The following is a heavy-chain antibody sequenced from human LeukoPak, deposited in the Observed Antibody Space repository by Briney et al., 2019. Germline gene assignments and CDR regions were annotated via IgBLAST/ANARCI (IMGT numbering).Heavy chain of an antibody. V-gene: IGHV3-30*04. J-gene: IGHJ6*03. CDR3: ARDLYYYYYMDV. CDR1: GFTFSSYA. CDR2: ISYDGSNK. Sequence: GRSLRLSCAASGFTFSSYAMHWVRQAPGKGLEWGAVISYDGSNKYYADSVKGRFTISRDNSKNTVYLQMNSLRAEDTSVYYCARDLYYYYYMDVWGKGTTVTVSS.